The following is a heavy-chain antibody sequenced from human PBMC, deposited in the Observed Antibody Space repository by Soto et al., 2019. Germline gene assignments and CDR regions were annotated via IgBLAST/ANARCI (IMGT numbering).Heavy chain of an antibody. CDR3: AKGSIARGRLNWFDP. J-gene: IGHJ5*02. D-gene: IGHD6-6*01. CDR2: ISGSGGST. V-gene: IGHV3-23*01. CDR1: GFTFSSYA. Sequence: EVQLLESGGGLVQPGGSLRLSCAASGFTFSSYAMSWVRQAPGKGLEWVSAISGSGGSTYYADSVKGRFTISRDNSKNTLYLQINSLRAEDTAVYYCAKGSIARGRLNWFDPWGQGTLVNVSS.